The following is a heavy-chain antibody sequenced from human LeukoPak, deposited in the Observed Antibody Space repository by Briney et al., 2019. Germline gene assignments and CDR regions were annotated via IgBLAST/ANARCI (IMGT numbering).Heavy chain of an antibody. CDR1: GYTFTGYY. J-gene: IGHJ6*03. Sequence: ASVKVSCKASGYTFTGYYVHWVRQAPGQGLEWMGWINPNSGGTNYAQKFQGRVTMTRDTSISTAYMELSRLRSDDTAVYYCARAGVSYCTNGVCYTGYYYYMDVWGKGTTVTVSS. CDR2: INPNSGGT. D-gene: IGHD2-8*01. V-gene: IGHV1-2*02. CDR3: ARAGVSYCTNGVCYTGYYYYMDV.